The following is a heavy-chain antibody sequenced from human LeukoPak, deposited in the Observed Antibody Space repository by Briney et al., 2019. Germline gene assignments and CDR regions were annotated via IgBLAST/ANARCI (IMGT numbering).Heavy chain of an antibody. CDR1: GYTFTSYG. Sequence: APVKVSCKASGYTFTSYGISWVRQAPGQGLEWMGWISAYNGNTNYAQKLQGRVTMTTDTSTSTAYMELRSLRSDDTAVYYCARGGLSTMVRGVLDYWGQGTLVTVSS. CDR2: ISAYNGNT. V-gene: IGHV1-18*01. D-gene: IGHD3-10*01. J-gene: IGHJ4*02. CDR3: ARGGLSTMVRGVLDY.